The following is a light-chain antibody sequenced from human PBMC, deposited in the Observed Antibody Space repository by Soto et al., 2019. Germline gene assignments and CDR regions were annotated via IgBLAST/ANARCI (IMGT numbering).Light chain of an antibody. V-gene: IGKV3-20*01. J-gene: IGKJ1*01. CDR3: QQYGSSLTWT. CDR2: GAS. CDR1: QSVSSSS. Sequence: EILLTQSPGTLSLSPGERATFSCRASQSVSSSSLAWYQKKPGQATRLILYGASSRADGVPDRFSGSVSGTDFTLTIRRLEPEDFALYYCQQYGSSLTWTFGQGTKVDIK.